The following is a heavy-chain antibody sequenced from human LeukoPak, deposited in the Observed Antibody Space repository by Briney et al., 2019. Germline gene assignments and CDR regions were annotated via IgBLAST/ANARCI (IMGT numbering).Heavy chain of an antibody. CDR1: GFTVSSNY. CDR3: ARARTNWNHPYAGDYYYMDV. D-gene: IGHD1-1*01. V-gene: IGHV3-53*01. CDR2: IYSGGST. J-gene: IGHJ6*03. Sequence: GGSLRLSCAASGFTVSSNYMSWVRQAPGKGLEWVSVIYSGGSTYYADSVKGRFTISRDNSKNTLYLQMNSLRAEDTAVYYCARARTNWNHPYAGDYYYMDVWGKRTTVTVSS.